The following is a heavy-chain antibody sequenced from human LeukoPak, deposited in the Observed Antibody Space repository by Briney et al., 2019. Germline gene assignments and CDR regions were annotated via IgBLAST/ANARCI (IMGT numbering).Heavy chain of an antibody. CDR2: INPNSGGT. CDR3: ARTRLGELTGDSEAFDI. Sequence: ASVKVSCKASGYTFTGYYMHWVRQAPGPGLEGMGWINPNSGGTNYAQKFQGRVTMTRDTSISTAYMELSRLRSDDTAVYYCARTRLGELTGDSEAFDIWGQGTMVTVSS. V-gene: IGHV1-2*02. D-gene: IGHD7-27*01. J-gene: IGHJ3*02. CDR1: GYTFTGYY.